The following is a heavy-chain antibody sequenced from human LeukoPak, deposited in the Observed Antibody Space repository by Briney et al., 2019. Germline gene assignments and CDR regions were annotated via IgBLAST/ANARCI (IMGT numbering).Heavy chain of an antibody. J-gene: IGHJ4*02. CDR2: INRDGGII. CDR1: GFTFSTYE. D-gene: IGHD6-6*01. V-gene: IGHV3-48*03. CDR3: ARRPRIAGRVAY. Sequence: GGSLRLSCAASGFTFSTYEMSWVRQAPGKGLEWVSYINRDGGIIYYADSVRGRFTISRDTAKNSLDLQMNSLRVEDTAIYYCARRPRIAGRVAYCSQGTLVTVSS.